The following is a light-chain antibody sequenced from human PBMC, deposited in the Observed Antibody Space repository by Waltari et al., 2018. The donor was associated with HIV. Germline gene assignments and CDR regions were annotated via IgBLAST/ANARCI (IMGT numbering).Light chain of an antibody. CDR1: SSDVGTYDL. V-gene: IGLV2-23*02. Sequence: QSALTQPASVSGSPGQSITVSCTGTSSDVGTYDLVSWYQQHPGKAPKLMIYEVTKRSSGVSNRFSGSKSGNTASLTVSGLQADDEAEYYCCSYRGSNTWVFGGGTKVTVL. J-gene: IGLJ3*02. CDR2: EVT. CDR3: CSYRGSNTWV.